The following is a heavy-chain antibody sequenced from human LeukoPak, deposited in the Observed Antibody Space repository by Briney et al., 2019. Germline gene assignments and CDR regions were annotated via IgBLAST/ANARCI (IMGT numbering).Heavy chain of an antibody. Sequence: KAGGSLRHSCAASGFTFSSYSMNWVRQAPGKGLEWVSSISSSSSYIYYADSVKGRFTISRDNAKNSLYLQMNSLRAEDTAVYYCARNYDILTGLPYFDYWGQGTLVTVSS. J-gene: IGHJ4*02. CDR2: ISSSSSYI. D-gene: IGHD3-9*01. CDR3: ARNYDILTGLPYFDY. CDR1: GFTFSSYS. V-gene: IGHV3-21*01.